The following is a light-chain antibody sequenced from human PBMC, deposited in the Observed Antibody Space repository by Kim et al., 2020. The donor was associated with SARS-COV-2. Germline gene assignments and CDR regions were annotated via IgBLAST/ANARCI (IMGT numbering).Light chain of an antibody. J-gene: IGLJ2*01. CDR3: QVWDSSSDHRVI. CDR2: YDS. V-gene: IGLV3-21*04. CDR1: SIGSKS. Sequence: SYELTQPPSVSVAPGETARLSCGGNSIGSKSVHWYQQKSGQAPVLVICYDSDRPSGIPERFSGSNSGNTATLTISRVEAGDEADYYCQVWDSSSDHRVIFGGWTQLTVL.